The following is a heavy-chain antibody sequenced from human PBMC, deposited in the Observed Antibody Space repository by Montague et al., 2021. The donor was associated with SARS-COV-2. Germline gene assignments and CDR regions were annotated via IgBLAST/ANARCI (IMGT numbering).Heavy chain of an antibody. J-gene: IGHJ4*02. V-gene: IGHV4-59*01. Sequence: SETLSLTCTVSGDSMTYFYWSWIRQTPEKGLEWIGYIFYRGTTKYNPSLESRVTITVDTSKDQFYLKLNSVTAADTAVYYSARGATRTFDYWGQGTRVTVSS. CDR2: IFYRGTT. D-gene: IGHD1-1*01. CDR1: GDSMTYFY. CDR3: ARGATRTFDY.